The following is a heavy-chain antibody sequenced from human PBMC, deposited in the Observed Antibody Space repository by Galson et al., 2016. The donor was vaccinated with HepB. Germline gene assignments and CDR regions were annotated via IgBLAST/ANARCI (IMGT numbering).Heavy chain of an antibody. Sequence: QSGAEVKKAGESLKISCKASGYSFTTYWVAWVRQMPGKGLEWMGIIFPGDSDTRYSPSFQGQVIISADTSITTAYLQWTSLKASDSALYYCATALTYRPLDYWGQGTLVTVSS. CDR2: IFPGDSDT. CDR3: ATALTYRPLDY. V-gene: IGHV5-51*01. J-gene: IGHJ4*02. D-gene: IGHD1-14*01. CDR1: GYSFTTYW.